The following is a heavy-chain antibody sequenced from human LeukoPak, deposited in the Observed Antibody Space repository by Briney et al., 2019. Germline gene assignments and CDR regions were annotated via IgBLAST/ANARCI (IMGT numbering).Heavy chain of an antibody. Sequence: PSQTLSLTCLISGDSVSSNTATWNWIRQSPSRGLEWLGRTYYRSTWYNDYAVSVRGRITVNPDTSKNQFSLHLNSVTPEDTAVYYCARRLTQYDCFDPWGQGILVTVSS. J-gene: IGHJ5*02. CDR2: TYYRSTWYN. CDR1: GDSVSSNTAT. D-gene: IGHD2-2*01. V-gene: IGHV6-1*01. CDR3: ARRLTQYDCFDP.